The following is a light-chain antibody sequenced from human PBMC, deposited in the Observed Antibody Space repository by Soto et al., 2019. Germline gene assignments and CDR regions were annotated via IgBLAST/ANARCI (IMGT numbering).Light chain of an antibody. J-gene: IGKJ2*01. Sequence: DIQMTQSPSSLSASVGDRVTITCRASQTISSSLNWYQQKPGKAPDLLIYAASNLQSGVPSRFSGSRSGSDFTLPISSLHSEDFATYYCQQCYSCTQMYTFGQGTRLEIK. CDR2: AAS. CDR1: QTISSS. CDR3: QQCYSCTQMYT. V-gene: IGKV1-39*01.